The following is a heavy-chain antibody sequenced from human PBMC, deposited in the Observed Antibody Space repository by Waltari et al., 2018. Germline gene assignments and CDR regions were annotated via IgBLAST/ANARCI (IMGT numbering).Heavy chain of an antibody. J-gene: IGHJ3*02. CDR3: ARGWGWFREPKGAFDI. V-gene: IGHV4-30-2*01. Sequence: QLQLQESGSGLVKPSQTLSLTCAVSGGSISSGGYSWSWIRQPPGKGLEWIGYIYHSGGTYYNPSNKNRVTISVDRSKNQFSLKLSSVTAADTAVYYCARGWGWFREPKGAFDIWGKGTMVTVSS. CDR1: GGSISSGGYS. D-gene: IGHD3-10*01. CDR2: IYHSGGT.